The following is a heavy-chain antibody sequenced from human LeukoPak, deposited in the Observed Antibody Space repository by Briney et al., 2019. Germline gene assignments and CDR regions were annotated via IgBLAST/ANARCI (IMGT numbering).Heavy chain of an antibody. V-gene: IGHV1-69*13. J-gene: IGHJ4*02. D-gene: IGHD3-22*01. CDR1: GGTFSSYA. CDR3: ARDPNYYDSSGYDLDY. Sequence: SVKVSCKASGGTFSSYAISWVRQAPGQGLEWMGGIIPIFGTANYAQKFQGRVTITADESTSTAYMELSSLRSEDTAVYYCARDPNYYDSSGYDLDYWGQGTLVTVSP. CDR2: IIPIFGTA.